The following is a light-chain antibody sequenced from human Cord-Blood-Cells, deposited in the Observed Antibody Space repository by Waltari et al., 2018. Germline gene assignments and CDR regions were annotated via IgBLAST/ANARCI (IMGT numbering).Light chain of an antibody. CDR3: QQYGSSLFT. V-gene: IGKV3-20*01. CDR2: GAS. J-gene: IGKJ3*01. CDR1: QSVSSSY. Sequence: EVMLTQSPGTPSLSPGERATLSCRASQSVSSSYLAWYQQKPGQAPRLLIYGASSRATGIPDRFSGSGSGTDFTLTISRLEPEDFAVYYCQQYGSSLFTFGPGTKVDIK.